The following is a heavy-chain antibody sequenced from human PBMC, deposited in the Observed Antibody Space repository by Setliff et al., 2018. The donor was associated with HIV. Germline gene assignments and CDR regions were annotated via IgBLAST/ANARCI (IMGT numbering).Heavy chain of an antibody. J-gene: IGHJ3*02. CDR1: GASIDSGFHY. V-gene: IGHV4-39*01. CDR2: INYSGNT. CDR3: ARLFQWMSYSFDI. Sequence: SETLSLTCTVSGASIDSGFHYWGWIRQSPGKGLEWIASINYSGNTYHNPSLKTRVTISVDTSKSQFSLKLNSVTAADTGVYYCARLFQWMSYSFDIWGQGTVVTVSS. D-gene: IGHD5-12*01.